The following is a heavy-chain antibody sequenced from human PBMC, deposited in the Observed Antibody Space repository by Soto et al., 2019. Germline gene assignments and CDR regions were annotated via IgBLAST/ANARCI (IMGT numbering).Heavy chain of an antibody. CDR2: IKQDESEK. D-gene: IGHD3-16*01. CDR1: GFIFSSSW. Sequence: GGSLRLSCAASGFIFSSSWMSWVRQAPGKGLEWVASIKQDESEKYYVDSVKGRFTISRDNAKNSLYLQMNSLRAEDTAVYYCATYGDGQSLGDGMGVWGQGTTVTVSS. J-gene: IGHJ6*02. V-gene: IGHV3-7*03. CDR3: ATYGDGQSLGDGMGV.